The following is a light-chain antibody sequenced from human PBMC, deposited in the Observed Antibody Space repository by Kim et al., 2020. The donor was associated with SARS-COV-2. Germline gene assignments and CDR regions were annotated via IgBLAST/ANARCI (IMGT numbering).Light chain of an antibody. CDR1: HSIDRW. Sequence: DIQMTQSPSTLSASVGDRVTITCRASHSIDRWLAWYQQKPGKAPKLLIYNGDTLESGVPSRFSGSRSGTDFTLTISSLQVDDFATYYCQQFSSNSRTFGQGTKLEIK. V-gene: IGKV1-5*01. J-gene: IGKJ2*01. CDR2: NGD. CDR3: QQFSSNSRT.